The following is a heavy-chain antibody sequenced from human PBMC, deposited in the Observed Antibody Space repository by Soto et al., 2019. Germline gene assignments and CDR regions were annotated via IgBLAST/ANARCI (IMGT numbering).Heavy chain of an antibody. CDR1: GYTFTSYG. CDR3: ARVFVPYTSSPLPFDY. Sequence: ASVKVSCKASGYTFTSYGMNWVRQAPGRGLEWMGWINPGNGNTKYSQKFQGRVIIERDTSASTAYMELSSLRSEDTAVYYCARVFVPYTSSPLPFDYWGQGTLVTVSS. D-gene: IGHD6-6*01. V-gene: IGHV1-3*01. J-gene: IGHJ4*02. CDR2: INPGNGNT.